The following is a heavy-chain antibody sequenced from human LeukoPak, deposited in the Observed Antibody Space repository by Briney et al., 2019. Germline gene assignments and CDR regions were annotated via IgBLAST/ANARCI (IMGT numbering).Heavy chain of an antibody. J-gene: IGHJ4*02. D-gene: IGHD6-19*01. CDR1: GFTFRSYD. Sequence: GGSLRLSCAASGFTFRSYDMHWLRQFTGKALEWVSSVGNSSDTYYAGSVKRRFTISRENAKISLYLQINSLTAGYTAVYYCVRGGIQVSGIDEIDYWGQGTLVTVSS. CDR3: VRGGIQVSGIDEIDY. V-gene: IGHV3-13*01. CDR2: VGNSSDT.